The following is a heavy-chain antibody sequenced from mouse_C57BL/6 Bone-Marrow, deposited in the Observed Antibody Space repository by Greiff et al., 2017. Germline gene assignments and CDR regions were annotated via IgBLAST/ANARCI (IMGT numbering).Heavy chain of an antibody. V-gene: IGHV14-1*01. J-gene: IGHJ3*01. CDR3: TTPFTTVVATRAY. CDR1: GFNIKDYY. D-gene: IGHD1-1*01. CDR2: IDPEDGDT. Sequence: VQLKESGAELVRPGASVKLSCTASGFNIKDYYMHWVQQRPEQGLEWIGRIDPEDGDTEYAPKFQGKATITADTSSNTAYLQLSSLTSEDTAVYYCTTPFTTVVATRAYWGQGTLVTVSA.